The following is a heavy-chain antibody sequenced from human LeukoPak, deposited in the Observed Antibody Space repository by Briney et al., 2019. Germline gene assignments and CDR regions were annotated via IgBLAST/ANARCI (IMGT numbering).Heavy chain of an antibody. J-gene: IGHJ6*02. CDR3: ARDWYCSSTSCYRSRYYYGMDV. CDR2: ISAYNGNT. D-gene: IGHD2-2*02. CDR1: GYTFTSYG. V-gene: IGHV1-18*01. Sequence: ASMKVSCKASGYTFTSYGISWVRQAPGQGLEWMGWISAYNGNTNYAQKLQGRVTMTTDTSTSTAYMELRSLRSDDTAVYYCARDWYCSSTSCYRSRYYYGMDVWGQETTVTVSS.